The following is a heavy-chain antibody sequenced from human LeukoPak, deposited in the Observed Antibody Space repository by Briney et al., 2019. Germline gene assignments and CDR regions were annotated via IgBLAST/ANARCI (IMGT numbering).Heavy chain of an antibody. D-gene: IGHD3-3*01. V-gene: IGHV3-30*18. CDR3: AKGGDGVVIHEYFSFDY. J-gene: IGHJ4*02. CDR1: GFTFSSYG. CDR2: ISYDGSNK. Sequence: QPGRSLRLSCAASGFTFSSYGMHWVRQAPGKGLEWVAVISYDGSNKYYADSVKGRFTISRDNSKNTLYLQMNSLRAEDTAVYYCAKGGDGVVIHEYFSFDYWGQGTLVTVSS.